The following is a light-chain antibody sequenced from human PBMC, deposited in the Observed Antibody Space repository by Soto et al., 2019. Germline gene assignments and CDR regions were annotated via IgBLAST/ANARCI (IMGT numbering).Light chain of an antibody. V-gene: IGKV3-15*01. J-gene: IGKJ4*01. CDR1: QSVSSN. CDR3: QQYNNWTPLT. Sequence: EIVMTQSPATLSVSPGERATLSCRASQSVSSNLAWYQQKPGQAPRLLIYGASTRATGIPARFSGSESGTEFTLTLSSLQAEDFAVYYCQQYNNWTPLTFGGGTKVEIK. CDR2: GAS.